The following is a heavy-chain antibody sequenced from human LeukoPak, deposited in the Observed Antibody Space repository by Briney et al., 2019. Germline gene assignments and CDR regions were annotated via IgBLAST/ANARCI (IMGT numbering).Heavy chain of an antibody. CDR2: ISYDGSNK. CDR1: GFTFSSYG. Sequence: GRSLRLSCAASGFTFSSYGMRWVRQAPGKGLEWVAVISYDGSNKYYADSVKGRFTISRDNSKNTLYLQMNSLRAEDTAVYYCAKGFAYYYDSSGYQIDYWGQGTLVTVSS. CDR3: AKGFAYYYDSSGYQIDY. D-gene: IGHD3-22*01. J-gene: IGHJ4*02. V-gene: IGHV3-30*18.